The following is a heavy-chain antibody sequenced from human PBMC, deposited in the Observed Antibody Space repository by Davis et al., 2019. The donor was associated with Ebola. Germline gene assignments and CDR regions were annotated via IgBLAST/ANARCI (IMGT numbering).Heavy chain of an antibody. D-gene: IGHD2-15*01. Sequence: SETLSLTCTVSGGSISSSSYYWGWIRQPPGKGLEWIGEINHSGSTNYNPSLKSRVTISVDTSKNQFSLKLSSVTAADTAVYYCARGLAYCSGGSCYYNWFDPWGQGTLVTVSS. CDR2: INHSGST. J-gene: IGHJ5*02. CDR3: ARGLAYCSGGSCYYNWFDP. V-gene: IGHV4-39*07. CDR1: GGSISSSSYY.